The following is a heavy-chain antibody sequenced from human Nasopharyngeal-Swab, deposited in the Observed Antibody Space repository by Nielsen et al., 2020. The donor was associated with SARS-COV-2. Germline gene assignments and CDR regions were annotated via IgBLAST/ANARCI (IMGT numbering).Heavy chain of an antibody. CDR3: ARVSLPSYYDDSRGYAGYAFDI. Sequence: SVKVSCKASGDTFNNNAISWVRQAPGQGLEWMGGIIPIYGTTNRAQKFQGRLTITADDTTNTAYMELSSLRSEDTAVYYCARVSLPSYYDDSRGYAGYAFDIWGQGTMVTVSS. D-gene: IGHD3-22*01. J-gene: IGHJ3*02. CDR2: IIPIYGTT. CDR1: GDTFNNNA. V-gene: IGHV1-69*13.